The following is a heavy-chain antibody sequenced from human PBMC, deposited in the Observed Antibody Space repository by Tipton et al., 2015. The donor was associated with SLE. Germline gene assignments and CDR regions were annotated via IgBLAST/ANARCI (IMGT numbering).Heavy chain of an antibody. Sequence: TLSLTCTVSGGSISSSSYYWGWIRQPPGKGLEWIGSIYYSGSTYYNPSLKSRVTISVDTSKNQSSLKLSSVTAADTAVYYCARGKGLIAVAGSGDYWGQGTLVTVSS. CDR2: IYYSGST. J-gene: IGHJ4*02. CDR3: ARGKGLIAVAGSGDY. V-gene: IGHV4-39*07. CDR1: GGSISSSSYY. D-gene: IGHD6-19*01.